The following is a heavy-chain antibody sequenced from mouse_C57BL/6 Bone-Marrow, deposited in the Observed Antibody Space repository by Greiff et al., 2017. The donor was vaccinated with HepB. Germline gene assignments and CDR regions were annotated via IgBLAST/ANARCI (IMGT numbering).Heavy chain of an antibody. J-gene: IGHJ3*01. V-gene: IGHV1-55*01. CDR2: IYPGSGST. Sequence: QVQLQQSGAELVKPGASVKMSCKASGYTFTSYWITWVKQRPGQGLEWIGDIYPGSGSTNYNEKFKSKATLTVDTSSSTAYMQLSSLTSEDSAVYYCARRDDYDAAWFAYWGQGTLVTVSA. D-gene: IGHD2-4*01. CDR3: ARRDDYDAAWFAY. CDR1: GYTFTSYW.